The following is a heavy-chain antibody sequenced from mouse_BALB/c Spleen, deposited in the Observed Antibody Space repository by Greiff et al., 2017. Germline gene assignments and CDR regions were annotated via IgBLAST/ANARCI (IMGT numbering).Heavy chain of an antibody. J-gene: IGHJ4*01. V-gene: IGHV1-5*01. Sequence: VQLQQSGTVLARPGASVKMSCKASGYTFTSYWMHWVKQRPGQGLEWIGAIYPGNSDTSYNQKFKGKAKLTAVTSTSTAYMELSSLTNEDSAVYYCTRVRSYYYAMDYWGQGTSVTVSS. CDR1: GYTFTSYW. CDR3: TRVRSYYYAMDY. CDR2: IYPGNSDT. D-gene: IGHD2-14*01.